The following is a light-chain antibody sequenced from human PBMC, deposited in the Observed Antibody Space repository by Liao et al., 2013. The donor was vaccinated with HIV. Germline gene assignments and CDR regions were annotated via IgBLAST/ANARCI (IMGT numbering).Light chain of an antibody. CDR1: NIRSRG. V-gene: IGLV3-21*04. Sequence: SYELTQPPSVSVAPGQTAVMTCGGNNIRSRGVHWYQQRPGQAPVLVMYYDQNRPSGIPERISGSISGNTATLTISGVETGDEADYYCQVWDSSSDHHVFGTGTKVTVL. J-gene: IGLJ1*01. CDR2: YDQ. CDR3: QVWDSSSDHHV.